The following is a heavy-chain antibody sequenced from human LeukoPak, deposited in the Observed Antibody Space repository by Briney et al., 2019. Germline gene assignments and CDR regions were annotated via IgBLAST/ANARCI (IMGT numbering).Heavy chain of an antibody. J-gene: IGHJ4*02. CDR2: IFHSGST. V-gene: IGHV4-4*02. CDR1: GGSLSSTNW. Sequence: PSGTLSLTCAVSGGSLSSTNWWSWVRQPPGKGLEWIGEIFHSGSTNYNPSLRSRVTISVDKSKNQFSLKLSSVTAADTAVYYCATYYYDSSGYYLPFDYWGQGTLVTVSS. D-gene: IGHD3-22*01. CDR3: ATYYYDSSGYYLPFDY.